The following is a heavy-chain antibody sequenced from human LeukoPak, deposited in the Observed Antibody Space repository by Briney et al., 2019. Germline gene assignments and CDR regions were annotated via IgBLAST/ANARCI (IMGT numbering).Heavy chain of an antibody. CDR2: TKSDGST. Sequence: LGGSLRLSCAASGFTFSTYWMHWVRQAPGKGLVWVSRTKSDGSTNYVDSVKGRFTISRDNANNTLSLQMNSLRPEDTGVYYCARAPSEIGGYYPEYFRHWGQGTLVTVSS. D-gene: IGHD3-22*01. CDR3: ARAPSEIGGYYPEYFRH. CDR1: GFTFSTYW. V-gene: IGHV3-74*01. J-gene: IGHJ1*01.